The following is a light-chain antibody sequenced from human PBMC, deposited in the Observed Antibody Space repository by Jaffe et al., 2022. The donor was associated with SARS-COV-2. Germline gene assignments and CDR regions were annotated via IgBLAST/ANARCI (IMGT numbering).Light chain of an antibody. J-gene: IGKJ1*01. Sequence: IILTQSPGTLSLSPGERVTLSCRASQVISHNYLAWYQQRPGQAPRLLISGASSRASGIPERFSGSGSVTDFTLSISRLEPEDSAVYFCQQYVTSPWTFGQGTKVEI. CDR1: QVISHNY. CDR3: QQYVTSPWT. V-gene: IGKV3-20*01. CDR2: GAS.